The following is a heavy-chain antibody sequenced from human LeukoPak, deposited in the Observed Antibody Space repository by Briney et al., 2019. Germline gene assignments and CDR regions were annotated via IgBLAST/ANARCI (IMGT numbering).Heavy chain of an antibody. CDR3: ARAYAGYASRFDY. Sequence: SETLSLTCSVSGGSISSSSFYWGWIRQPPGKGLEWIGSIYYSGNTYNNPSLKSRVTVSVDTSKSQFSLWLSSVIEADTAVYYCARAYAGYASRFDYWGQGILVTVSS. D-gene: IGHD1-1*01. CDR2: IYYSGNT. V-gene: IGHV4-39*07. J-gene: IGHJ4*02. CDR1: GGSISSSSFY.